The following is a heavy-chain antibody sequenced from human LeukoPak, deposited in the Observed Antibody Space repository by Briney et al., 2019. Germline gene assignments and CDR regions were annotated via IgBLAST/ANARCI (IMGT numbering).Heavy chain of an antibody. CDR2: ISGSGGST. D-gene: IGHD6-13*01. J-gene: IGHJ4*02. CDR3: AKYKQQLVRTNYFDY. CDR1: GFTFSSYA. V-gene: IGHV3-23*01. Sequence: GGSLRLSCAASGFTFSSYAMSWVRQAPGKGLEWVSAISGSGGSTYYADSAKGRFTISRDNSKNTLYLQMNSLRAEDTAVYYCAKYKQQLVRTNYFDYWGQGTLVTVSS.